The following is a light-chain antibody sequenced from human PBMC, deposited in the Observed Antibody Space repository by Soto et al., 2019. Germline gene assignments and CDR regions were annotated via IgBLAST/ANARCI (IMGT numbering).Light chain of an antibody. CDR3: QQYNTNLPT. J-gene: IGKJ1*01. CDR1: QSVRTW. CDR2: DAS. V-gene: IGKV1-5*01. Sequence: DIQMTQSPSTLSASVGDRVTITCRASQSVRTWLAWYQQKPGKSPRLLIFDASSLESGVPSMFSGNGSGTDFTLTIGSLQPDDFASYYCQQYNTNLPTFGQGTKVEI.